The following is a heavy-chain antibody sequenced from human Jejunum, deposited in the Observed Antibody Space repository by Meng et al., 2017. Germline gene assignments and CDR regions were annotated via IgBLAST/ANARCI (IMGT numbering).Heavy chain of an antibody. CDR1: GYSFTNNA. J-gene: IGHJ4*02. Sequence: QVQLVQSGSELKQPGAPVKVSCKASGYSFTNNAINWVRQAPGQGLEWMGWINTNTGNPTYAQGFTGRFVFSLDTSVSTAYLQISNLKAEDTAVYYCARANVPRPYDSWGQGTLVTVSS. D-gene: IGHD6-6*01. CDR2: INTNTGNP. CDR3: ARANVPRPYDS. V-gene: IGHV7-4-1*02.